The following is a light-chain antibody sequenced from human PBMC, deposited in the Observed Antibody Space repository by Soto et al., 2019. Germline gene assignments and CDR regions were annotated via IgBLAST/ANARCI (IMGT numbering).Light chain of an antibody. J-gene: IGLJ1*01. CDR1: SSNIGAGYD. V-gene: IGLV1-40*01. Sequence: QAVVTQSPSVSGAPGQRVTISCTGSSSNIGAGYDVHWYRQLPGTAPKLLIYGNSNRPSGVPDRFSGSKSGTSASLAITGLQAEDEADYYCQSYDRSLSDHVFGTGTQLTVL. CDR2: GNS. CDR3: QSYDRSLSDHV.